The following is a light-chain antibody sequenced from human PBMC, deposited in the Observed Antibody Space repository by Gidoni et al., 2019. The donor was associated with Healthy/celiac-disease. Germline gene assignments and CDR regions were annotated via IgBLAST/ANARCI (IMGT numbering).Light chain of an antibody. J-gene: IGLJ2*01. CDR2: NDR. V-gene: IGLV3-25*03. CDR3: QSADSSGTLVV. Sequence: SYELTQPPSVSVSPGQTARITCSGDALPKQYAYWYPQTPGQAPVLVIYNDRERPSGIPERFSGSSSGTTVTLTISGVQAEDEADYYCQSADSSGTLVVFGGGTKLTVL. CDR1: ALPKQY.